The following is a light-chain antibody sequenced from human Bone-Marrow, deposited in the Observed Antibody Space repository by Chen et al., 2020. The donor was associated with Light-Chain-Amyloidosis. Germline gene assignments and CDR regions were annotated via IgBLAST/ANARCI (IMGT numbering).Light chain of an antibody. CDR2: RDT. V-gene: IGLV3-25*03. Sequence: SYELTQPPSVSVSPGQTARITCSGDDLPTKYAYWYQQKPGQAPVLVIHRDTERPSGISERFSGSSSGTTATLTISGVRAEDEADYPCQSADSSGTYEVIFGGGTKLTVL. CDR3: QSADSSGTYEVI. CDR1: DLPTKY. J-gene: IGLJ2*01.